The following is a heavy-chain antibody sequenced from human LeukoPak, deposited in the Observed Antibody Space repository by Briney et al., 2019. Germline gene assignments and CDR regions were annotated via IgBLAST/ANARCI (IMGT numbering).Heavy chain of an antibody. CDR2: IRDSGGST. Sequence: PGGSLRLSCAASGFTFSSYAMSWVRQAPGKGLEWVSSIRDSGGSTNYAESVKGRFTISRDNSKNTLYLEMNNLRVEDTAIYYCAKSGSGSYGRVDSWGQGTLVTVSS. V-gene: IGHV3-23*01. CDR1: GFTFSSYA. CDR3: AKSGSGSYGRVDS. D-gene: IGHD1-26*01. J-gene: IGHJ4*02.